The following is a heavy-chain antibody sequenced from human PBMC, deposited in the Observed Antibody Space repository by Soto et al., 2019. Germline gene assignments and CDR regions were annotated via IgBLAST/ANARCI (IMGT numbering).Heavy chain of an antibody. J-gene: IGHJ4*02. V-gene: IGHV4-34*01. CDR3: ARLHESRYCSPGSCIDY. D-gene: IGHD2-15*01. Sequence: PSETLSLTCAVYGGSFSSYYWSWIRQPPGKGLEWTGCIYYSGSTFYNPSLKSRVSISVDTSKNQFSLKLSSVTAADTAVYFCARLHESRYCSPGSCIDYWGQGTLVTVSS. CDR2: IYYSGST. CDR1: GGSFSSYY.